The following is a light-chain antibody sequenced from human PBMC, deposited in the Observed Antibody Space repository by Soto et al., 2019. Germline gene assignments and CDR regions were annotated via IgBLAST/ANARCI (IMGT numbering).Light chain of an antibody. Sequence: SYELTQPPSVSVAPRQTATITCGGNNIGSRSVHWYQQKSRQAPVLVVFDDSVRPSGIPERISGYNSGNTATLTISGFEAGDEADYYCQVWDTTSDHWMFGGGTKLTVL. CDR3: QVWDTTSDHWM. CDR1: NIGSRS. J-gene: IGLJ3*02. V-gene: IGLV3-21*02. CDR2: DDS.